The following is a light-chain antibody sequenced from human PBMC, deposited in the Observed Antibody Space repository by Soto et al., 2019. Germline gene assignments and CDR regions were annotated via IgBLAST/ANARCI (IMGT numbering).Light chain of an antibody. Sequence: IVLTQSPATLSLSPGERATLSCRASETVNNYLAWYQQKPGQDPRLLIYDASNRATGMPPRYSGSGSGTDFTLTITSLKPEDFAVYYCQQRSNWLLTFGGGTKVEIK. CDR1: ETVNNY. CDR2: DAS. V-gene: IGKV3-11*01. J-gene: IGKJ4*01. CDR3: QQRSNWLLT.